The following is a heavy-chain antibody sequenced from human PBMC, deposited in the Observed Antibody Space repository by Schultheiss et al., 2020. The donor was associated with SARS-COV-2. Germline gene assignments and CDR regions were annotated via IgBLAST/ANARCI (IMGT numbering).Heavy chain of an antibody. Sequence: GGSLRLSCAASGFTFSSYGMHWVRQAPGKGLEWVAVIWYDGSNKYYADSVKGRFTISRDNSKNTVYLQMNSLRAEDTAVYYCARRGIVGTTTFNILDYWGQGTLVTVSS. V-gene: IGHV3-33*01. CDR2: IWYDGSNK. J-gene: IGHJ4*02. CDR1: GFTFSSYG. D-gene: IGHD1-26*01. CDR3: ARRGIVGTTTFNILDY.